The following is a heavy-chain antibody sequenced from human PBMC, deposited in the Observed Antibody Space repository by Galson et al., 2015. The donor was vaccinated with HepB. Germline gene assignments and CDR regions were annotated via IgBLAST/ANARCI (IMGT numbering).Heavy chain of an antibody. Sequence: SVKVSCKASGYTFTSYAMNWVRQAPGQGLEWMGWINTNTGNPTYAQGFTGRFVFSLDTSVSTAYLQISSLKAGDTAVYYCARDRRAYYYGSGSLRDNWFDPWGQGTLVTVSS. CDR2: INTNTGNP. D-gene: IGHD3-10*01. J-gene: IGHJ5*02. CDR1: GYTFTSYA. CDR3: ARDRRAYYYGSGSLRDNWFDP. V-gene: IGHV7-4-1*02.